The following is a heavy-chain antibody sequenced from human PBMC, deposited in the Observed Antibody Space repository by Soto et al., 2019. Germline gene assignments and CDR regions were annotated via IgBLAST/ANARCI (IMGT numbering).Heavy chain of an antibody. CDR3: ARDPGGYAINWFDP. D-gene: IGHD3-16*01. CDR2: ISSSSSTI. Sequence: GGSLRLSCAASGSTFSSYSMNWVRQAPGKGLEWVSYISSSSSTIYYADSVKGRFTISTDNAKNSLYLQMNSLRDEDTAVYYCARDPGGYAINWFDPWGQGTLVTVSS. J-gene: IGHJ5*02. V-gene: IGHV3-48*02. CDR1: GSTFSSYS.